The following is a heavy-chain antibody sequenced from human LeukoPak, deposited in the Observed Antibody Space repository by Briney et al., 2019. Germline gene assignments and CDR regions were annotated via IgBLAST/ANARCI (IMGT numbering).Heavy chain of an antibody. Sequence: GGSLRLSCAACGFTFSSYWMSWVRHAPGKGLEWVGNIKQDGSENYYVDFVKGRFTISRDNAKNSLYLQMDSLRAEDTAVYYCARDVGAGATSPKPFDYWGQGTLVTVSS. J-gene: IGHJ4*02. D-gene: IGHD1-26*01. CDR1: GFTFSSYW. CDR3: ARDVGAGATSPKPFDY. CDR2: IKQDGSEN. V-gene: IGHV3-7*01.